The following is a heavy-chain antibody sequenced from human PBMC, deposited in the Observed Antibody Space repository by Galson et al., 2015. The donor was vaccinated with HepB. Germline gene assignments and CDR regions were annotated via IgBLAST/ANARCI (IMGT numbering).Heavy chain of an antibody. D-gene: IGHD2-2*01. CDR3: AKFFGLFARPPAVIPAATTADWYAMDV. V-gene: IGHV3-23*01. CDR2: ISGSGGTT. CDR1: GFTFSSYA. J-gene: IGHJ6*02. Sequence: SLRLSCAASGFTFSSYAMSWVRQAAGKGLEWVSAISGSGGTTHDADPVKGRFTISRDNSKNTLYLQMNSLRAEDTAVYYCAKFFGLFARPPAVIPAATTADWYAMDVWGQGTTVTVSS.